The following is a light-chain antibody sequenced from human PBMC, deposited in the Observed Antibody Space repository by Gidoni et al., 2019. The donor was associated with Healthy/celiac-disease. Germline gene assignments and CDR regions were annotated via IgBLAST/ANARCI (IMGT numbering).Light chain of an antibody. CDR3: QQLRT. CDR2: KAS. J-gene: IGKJ4*01. V-gene: IGKV1-5*03. Sequence: DHQMTQSPSTLAASVGDSVTITCRDSQSISSWLAWYQQKPGIAPNLMIYKASSVESGFPSSFSGSGSGIEFTLLISSLHPDYFATYYCQQLRTFGGGTKVEIK. CDR1: QSISSW.